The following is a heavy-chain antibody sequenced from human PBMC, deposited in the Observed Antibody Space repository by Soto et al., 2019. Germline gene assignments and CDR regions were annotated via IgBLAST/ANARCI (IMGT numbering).Heavy chain of an antibody. J-gene: IGHJ5*02. CDR3: ARESRFLDWLSLNWFDP. CDR2: IRQDGSEK. D-gene: IGHD3-3*01. Sequence: PGGSLRLSCVGSGFTFSSNWMTWVRQAPGKGLEWVGNIRQDGSEKNYVDSVKGRFTISRDNAKNSLYLQMNSLRDEDTAVYYCARESRFLDWLSLNWFDPWGQGTLVTVSS. V-gene: IGHV3-7*01. CDR1: GFTFSSNW.